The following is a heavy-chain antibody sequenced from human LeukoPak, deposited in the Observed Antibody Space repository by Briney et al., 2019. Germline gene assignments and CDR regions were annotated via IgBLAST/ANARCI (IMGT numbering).Heavy chain of an antibody. CDR3: AKDMGAAAGTPLDY. V-gene: IGHV3-30*18. CDR2: ISYDGSNK. CDR1: GFTFSSYG. J-gene: IGHJ4*02. D-gene: IGHD6-13*01. Sequence: GRSLRLSCAASGFTFSSYGMHWVRQAPGKGLEWVAVISYDGSNKYYADSVKGRFTISRVNSKNTLYLQMNSLRAEDTAVYYCAKDMGAAAGTPLDYWGQGTLVTVSS.